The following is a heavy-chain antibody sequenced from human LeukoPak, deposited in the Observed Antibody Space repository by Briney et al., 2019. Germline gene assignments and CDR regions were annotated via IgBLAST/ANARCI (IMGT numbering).Heavy chain of an antibody. CDR1: GFTFSSYG. V-gene: IGHV3-23*01. D-gene: IGHD3-22*01. CDR3: AKDVRRYYDSSGYYALDY. Sequence: GGSLRLSCPASGFTFSSYGMSWVRQAPGKGLEWVSAISGSGGSTYYADSVKGRFTISRDNSKNTLYLQINSLRAEDTAVYYCAKDVRRYYDSSGYYALDYWGQGTLVTVSS. CDR2: ISGSGGST. J-gene: IGHJ4*02.